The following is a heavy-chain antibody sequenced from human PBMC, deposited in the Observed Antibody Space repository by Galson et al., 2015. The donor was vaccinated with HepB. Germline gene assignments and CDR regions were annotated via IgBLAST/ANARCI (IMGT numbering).Heavy chain of an antibody. CDR1: GFTFSSSS. Sequence: SLRLSCAVSGFTFSSSSMNWVRQAPGRGLEWVSSITASSSFIHYADSVKGRFTISRDNSKNTLYLQMNSLRAEDTAVYYCARDGYSSSWYVRYFDLWGRGTLVTVSS. V-gene: IGHV3-21*01. J-gene: IGHJ2*01. CDR3: ARDGYSSSWYVRYFDL. CDR2: ITASSSFI. D-gene: IGHD6-13*01.